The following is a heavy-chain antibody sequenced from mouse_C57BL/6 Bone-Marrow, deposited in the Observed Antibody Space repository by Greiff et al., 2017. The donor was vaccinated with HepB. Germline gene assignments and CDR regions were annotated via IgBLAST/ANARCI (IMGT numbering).Heavy chain of an antibody. D-gene: IGHD1-1*01. V-gene: IGHV2-9*01. J-gene: IGHJ1*03. CDR2: IWGGGST. Sequence: VQRVESGPGLVAPSQSLSITCTVSGFSLTSYGVDWVRQPPGKGLEWLGVIWGGGSTNYNSALMSRLSISKDNSKSQVFLKMNSLQTDDTAMYYCAKHGTTVVATRSYWYFDVWGTGTTVTVSS. CDR1: GFSLTSYG. CDR3: AKHGTTVVATRSYWYFDV.